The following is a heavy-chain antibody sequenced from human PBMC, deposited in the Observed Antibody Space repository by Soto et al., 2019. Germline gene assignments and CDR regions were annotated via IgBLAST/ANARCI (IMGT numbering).Heavy chain of an antibody. D-gene: IGHD4-17*01. CDR2: IIPIFGTA. CDR1: GGTFSSYA. J-gene: IGHJ6*02. CDR3: ARGVGSSLTVTTWGYYYGMDV. Sequence: SVKVSCKASGGTFSSYAISWVRQAPGQGLEWMGGIIPIFGTANYAQKFQGRVTITADESTSTAYMELSSLRSEDTAVYYCARGVGSSLTVTTWGYYYGMDVWGQGTTVTVSS. V-gene: IGHV1-69*13.